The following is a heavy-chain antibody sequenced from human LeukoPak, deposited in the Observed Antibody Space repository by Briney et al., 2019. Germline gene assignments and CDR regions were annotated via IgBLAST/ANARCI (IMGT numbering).Heavy chain of an antibody. D-gene: IGHD2-2*01. CDR3: AGLGYCSSTSCPTDFVDY. Sequence: SETLSLTCTVSGGSISSSSYYWGWIRQPPGKGLEWIGSIYYSGSTYYNPSLKSRVTISVDTSKNQFSLKLSSVTAADTAVNYCAGLGYCSSTSCPTDFVDYWGQGTLVTVSS. CDR1: GGSISSSSYY. CDR2: IYYSGST. J-gene: IGHJ4*02. V-gene: IGHV4-39*01.